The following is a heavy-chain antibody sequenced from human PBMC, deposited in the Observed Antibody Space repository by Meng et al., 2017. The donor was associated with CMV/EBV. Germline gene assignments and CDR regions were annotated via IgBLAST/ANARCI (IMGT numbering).Heavy chain of an antibody. J-gene: IGHJ5*02. CDR1: GFTFSSYG. CDR3: AGPQPAYYDSSAPKS. D-gene: IGHD3-22*01. CDR2: IRYDGSNR. Sequence: GGSLRLSCAASGFTFSSYGMHWVRQAPGKGLDWVAFIRYDGSNRYYADSVKGRFTISRDNSKNTLYLQMNSLRPEDTAVYYCAGPQPAYYDSSAPKSWGQGTLVTVSS. V-gene: IGHV3-30*02.